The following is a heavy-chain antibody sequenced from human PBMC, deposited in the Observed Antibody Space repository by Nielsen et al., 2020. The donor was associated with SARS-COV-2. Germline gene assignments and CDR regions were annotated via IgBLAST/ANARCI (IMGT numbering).Heavy chain of an antibody. CDR3: ARGGYYGSGIDY. J-gene: IGHJ4*02. V-gene: IGHV3-11*05. CDR1: GFTFSDYY. Sequence: GGSLRLSCAASGFTFSDYYMSWIRQAPGKGLEWVSYISSSSSYTNYADSVKGRFTIPRDNAKNSLYLQMNSLRAEDTAVYYCARGGYYGSGIDYWGQGTLVTVSS. D-gene: IGHD3-10*01. CDR2: ISSSSSYT.